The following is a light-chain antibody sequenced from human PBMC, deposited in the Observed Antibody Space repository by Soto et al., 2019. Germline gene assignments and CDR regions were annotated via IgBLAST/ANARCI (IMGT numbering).Light chain of an antibody. V-gene: IGLV2-14*01. J-gene: IGLJ1*01. CDR3: ASYATGCAYV. CDR2: GVN. Sequence: QSALTQPASVSGSPGQSITLSCTGTSSDVGGNNAVSWYQQHPGKAPKLMIFGVNERHSGVSNLFSGSKSGNTASLTISGFQAEDEADYYCASYATGCAYVFGTATKLTVL. CDR1: SSDVGGNNA.